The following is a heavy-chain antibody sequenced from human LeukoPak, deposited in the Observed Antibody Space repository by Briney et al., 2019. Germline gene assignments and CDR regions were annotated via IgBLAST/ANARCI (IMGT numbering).Heavy chain of an antibody. CDR2: ISWNSGSI. Sequence: PGGSLRLSCAASGFTFDDYAMHWVRQAPGKGLEWVSGISWNSGSIGYADSVKGRFTISRDNAKNSLYLQMNSLRAEDTALYYCAKDIGRFLEWLGFDPWGQGTLVTVSS. D-gene: IGHD3-3*01. J-gene: IGHJ5*02. CDR3: AKDIGRFLEWLGFDP. V-gene: IGHV3-9*01. CDR1: GFTFDDYA.